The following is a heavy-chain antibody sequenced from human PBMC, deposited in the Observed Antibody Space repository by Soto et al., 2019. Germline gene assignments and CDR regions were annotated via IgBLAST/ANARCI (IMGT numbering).Heavy chain of an antibody. Sequence: ASVKVSCKAIGYSFTSHYMHWVRQAPGQGLEWLGTIYPGGVNIGYAQKFQGRVTMTRDTSTSTVYMELSSLRSEDTAVYYCARDFWSGYYTPSSPYNWFDPWGQGTLVTVSS. CDR2: IYPGGVNI. CDR1: GYSFTSHY. CDR3: ARDFWSGYYTPSSPYNWFDP. D-gene: IGHD3-3*01. V-gene: IGHV1-46*03. J-gene: IGHJ5*02.